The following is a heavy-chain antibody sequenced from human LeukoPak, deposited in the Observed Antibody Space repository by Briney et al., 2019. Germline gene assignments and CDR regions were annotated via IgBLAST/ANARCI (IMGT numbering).Heavy chain of an antibody. D-gene: IGHD2-2*01. Sequence: GGSLRLSCAVSGFTFSSYAMSWVRQAPGKGLEWVSAISGSGGSTYYADSVKGRFTISRDNSKNTLYLQMNGLRAEDTAVYYCAKFSQLYYFDYWGQGTLVTVSS. V-gene: IGHV3-23*01. CDR2: ISGSGGST. CDR1: GFTFSSYA. J-gene: IGHJ4*02. CDR3: AKFSQLYYFDY.